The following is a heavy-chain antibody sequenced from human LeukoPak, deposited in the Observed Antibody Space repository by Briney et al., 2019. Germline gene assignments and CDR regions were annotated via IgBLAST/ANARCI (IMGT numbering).Heavy chain of an antibody. J-gene: IGHJ5*02. CDR1: GGSISSGGYY. CDR2: IYYSGSA. CDR3: ARVASGVGYNWFDP. D-gene: IGHD2-15*01. Sequence: SQTLSLTCTVSGGSISSGGYYWSWIRQHPGKGLEWIGYIYYSGSAYYNPSLKSRVTISVDTSKNQFSLKLSSVTAADTAVYYCARVASGVGYNWFDPWGQGTLVTVSS. V-gene: IGHV4-31*02.